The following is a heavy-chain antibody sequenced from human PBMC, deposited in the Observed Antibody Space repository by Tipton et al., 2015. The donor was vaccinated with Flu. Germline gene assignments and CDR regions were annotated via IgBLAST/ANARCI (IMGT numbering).Heavy chain of an antibody. Sequence: SLRLSCAASGFTFSTYALHWVRQAPGKGLEWVAFIRYDGSNKYYADSVKGRLTISRDNSKNTLYLQINSLRAEDTAVYYCATGQRGATRDFGLIEYWGQGTLVTVSS. J-gene: IGHJ4*02. V-gene: IGHV3-30*02. CDR1: GFTFSTYA. CDR2: IRYDGSNK. D-gene: IGHD3-9*01. CDR3: ATGQRGATRDFGLIEY.